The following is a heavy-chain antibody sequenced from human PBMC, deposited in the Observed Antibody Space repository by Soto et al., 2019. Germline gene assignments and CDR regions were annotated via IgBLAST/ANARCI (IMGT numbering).Heavy chain of an antibody. CDR1: GFTFSSYG. CDR2: ISYDGSNK. V-gene: IGHV3-30*18. D-gene: IGHD3-22*01. CDR3: AKIPTYYDSSGSLPPDAFDI. J-gene: IGHJ3*02. Sequence: PGGSLRLSCAASGFTFSSYGMHWVRQAPGKGLEWVAVISYDGSNKYYADSVKGRFTISRDNSKNTLYLQMNSLRAEDTAVYYCAKIPTYYDSSGSLPPDAFDIWGQGTMVTVSS.